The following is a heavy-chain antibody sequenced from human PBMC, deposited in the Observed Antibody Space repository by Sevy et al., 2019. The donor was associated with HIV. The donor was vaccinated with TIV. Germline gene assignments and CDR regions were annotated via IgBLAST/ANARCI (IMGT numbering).Heavy chain of an antibody. CDR2: ISYDRSNK. D-gene: IGHD2-15*01. J-gene: IGHJ6*02. CDR1: GFTFSSYA. V-gene: IGHV3-30*04. CDR3: ARDKVVVAATPYYYYGMDV. Sequence: GGSLRLSCAASGFTFSSYAMHWVRQAPGKGLEWVAVISYDRSNKYYADSVKGRFTISRDNSKNTLYLQMNSLRAEDTAVYYCARDKVVVAATPYYYYGMDVWGQGTTVTVSS.